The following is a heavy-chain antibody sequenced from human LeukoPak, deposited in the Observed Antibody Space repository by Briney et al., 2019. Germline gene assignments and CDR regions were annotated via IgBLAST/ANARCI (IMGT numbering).Heavy chain of an antibody. CDR2: IYYSGST. J-gene: IGHJ4*02. CDR1: GGSISSYY. CDR3: ARLWGGISYYFDY. Sequence: SETLSLTCTVSGGSISSYYWSWIRQPPGKGLGWIGYIYYSGSTNYNPSLKSRVTISVDTSMNQFPLKLSSVTAADTAVYYCARLWGGISYYFDYWGQGTLVTVSS. D-gene: IGHD3-16*01. V-gene: IGHV4-59*08.